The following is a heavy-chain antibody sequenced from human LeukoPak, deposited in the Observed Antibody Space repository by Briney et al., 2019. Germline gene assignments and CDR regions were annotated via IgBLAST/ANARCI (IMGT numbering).Heavy chain of an antibody. CDR3: ARCAWATQLYHFDY. Sequence: SQTLSLTCAISGDSVSSKSVAWNWIRQSLSRGLEWLGRTYYRSKWYNDYAESVKSRITINPDTSKNQFSLQLNSVTPEDTAVYYCARCAWATQLYHFDYWGQGTLVTVSS. J-gene: IGHJ4*02. CDR2: TYYRSKWYN. D-gene: IGHD2-15*01. V-gene: IGHV6-1*01. CDR1: GDSVSSKSVA.